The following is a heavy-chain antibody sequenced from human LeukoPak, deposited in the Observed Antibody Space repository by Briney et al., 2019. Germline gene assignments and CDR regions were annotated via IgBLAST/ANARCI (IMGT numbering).Heavy chain of an antibody. CDR2: MNPNSGNT. CDR3: AVGAISSSWRRLSKYFQH. V-gene: IGHV1-8*02. CDR1: GYTFTNYG. D-gene: IGHD6-13*01. J-gene: IGHJ1*01. Sequence: ASVKVSCKASGYTFTNYGLSRVRQAPGQGLEWMRWMNPNSGNTGYAQKFQGRVTMTRNTSISTAYMELSSLRSEDTAVYYCAVGAISSSWRRLSKYFQHWGQGTLVTVSS.